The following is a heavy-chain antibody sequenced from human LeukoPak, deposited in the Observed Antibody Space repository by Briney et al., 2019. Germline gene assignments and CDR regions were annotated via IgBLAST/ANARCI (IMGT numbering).Heavy chain of an antibody. CDR1: GGSLSSGGYS. CDR3: ARAQSMIAAAGDQPFDY. J-gene: IGHJ4*02. D-gene: IGHD6-13*01. CDR2: IYHSGST. Sequence: SQTLSLTCAVSGGSLSSGGYSWSWIRQPPGKGLEWIGYIYHSGSTYYNPSLKSRVTISVDRSKNQFSLKLSSVTAADTAVYYCARAQSMIAAAGDQPFDYWGQGTLVTVSS. V-gene: IGHV4-30-2*01.